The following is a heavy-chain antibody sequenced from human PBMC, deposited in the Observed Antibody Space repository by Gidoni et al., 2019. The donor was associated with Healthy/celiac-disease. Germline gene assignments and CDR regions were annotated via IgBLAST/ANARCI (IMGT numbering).Heavy chain of an antibody. V-gene: IGHV3-23*01. CDR1: GFTFSRYA. CDR3: AKETGGYCSGGSCSLFDY. Sequence: EVQLLESGGGLVQPGGSLRLSCAASGFTFSRYAMSWVRQAPGKGLEWVSAISGSGGSTYYADSVKGRFTISRDNSKNTLYLQMNSLRAEDTAVYYCAKETGGYCSGGSCSLFDYWGQGTLVTVSS. J-gene: IGHJ4*02. CDR2: ISGSGGST. D-gene: IGHD2-15*01.